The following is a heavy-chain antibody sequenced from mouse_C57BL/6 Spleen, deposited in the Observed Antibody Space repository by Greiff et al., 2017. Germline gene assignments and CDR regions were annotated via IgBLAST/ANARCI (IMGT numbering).Heavy chain of an antibody. V-gene: IGHV1-59*01. J-gene: IGHJ1*03. CDR1: GYTFTSYW. CDR2: IDPSDSYT. Sequence: VQLQQSGAELVRPGTSVKLSCKASGYTFTSYWMHWVKQRPGQGLEWIGVIDPSDSYTNYNQKFKGKATLTVDTSSSTAYMQLSSLTSEDSAVYYCARYYYGSSEDFDVWGTGTTVTVSS. D-gene: IGHD1-1*01. CDR3: ARYYYGSSEDFDV.